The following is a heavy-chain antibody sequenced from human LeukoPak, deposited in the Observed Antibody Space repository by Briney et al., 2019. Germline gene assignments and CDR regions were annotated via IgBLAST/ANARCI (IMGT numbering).Heavy chain of an antibody. V-gene: IGHV1-69*13. Sequence: SVTVSCKASGGTFSSYAISWVRQAPGQGLEWMGGIIPIFGTVNYAQKFQGRVTITADESTSTAYMELSSLRSEDTAVYYCARVEYSSGYFTGYYYYGMDVWGQGTTVTVSS. CDR1: GGTFSSYA. D-gene: IGHD3-22*01. J-gene: IGHJ6*02. CDR3: ARVEYSSGYFTGYYYYGMDV. CDR2: IIPIFGTV.